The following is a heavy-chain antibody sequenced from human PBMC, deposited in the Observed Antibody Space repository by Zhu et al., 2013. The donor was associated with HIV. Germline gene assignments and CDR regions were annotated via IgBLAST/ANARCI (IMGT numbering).Heavy chain of an antibody. CDR1: GGTFSSYT. CDR3: ARARIAAAGLFDY. V-gene: IGHV1-69*02. Sequence: QVQLVQSGAEVKKPGSSVKVSCKASGGTFSSYTISWVRQAPGQGLEWMGRIIPILGIANYAQKFQGRVTITADKSTSTAYMELSSLRSEDTAVYYCARARIAAAGLFDYWGQGTLVTVSS. CDR2: IIPILGIA. J-gene: IGHJ4*02. D-gene: IGHD6-13*01.